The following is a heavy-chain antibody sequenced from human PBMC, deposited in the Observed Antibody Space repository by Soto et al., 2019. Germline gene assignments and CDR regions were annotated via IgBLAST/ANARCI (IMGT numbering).Heavy chain of an antibody. CDR2: IYNSGST. CDR3: ARGPSGDKVDY. Sequence: QVQLQESGPRLVEPSQTLSLTCTVSGGSVSSDYYCWSWIRQPPGRGLEWIGHIYNSGSTYSSPSLKSXXTXSXXTSKNQFSLRLSSVTAADTAMYYCARGPSGDKVDYWGQGILVTVSS. CDR1: GGSVSSDYYC. V-gene: IGHV4-30-4*01. J-gene: IGHJ4*02. D-gene: IGHD1-26*01.